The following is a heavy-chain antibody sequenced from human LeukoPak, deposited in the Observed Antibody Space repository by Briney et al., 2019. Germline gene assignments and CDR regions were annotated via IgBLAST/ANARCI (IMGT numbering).Heavy chain of an antibody. Sequence: GGSLRLSGAASGFTLSRDAMSWVREAPGKGLEWVSALSISGDNTYYTDSVKGRFTISRDSSTHTLHLQMTSLRVDDTAVYYCAKAFGNAVSGGNRFFDYWGQGSLVTVSS. CDR3: AKAFGNAVSGGNRFFDY. J-gene: IGHJ4*02. CDR1: GFTLSRDA. CDR2: LSISGDNT. D-gene: IGHD4-23*01. V-gene: IGHV3-23*01.